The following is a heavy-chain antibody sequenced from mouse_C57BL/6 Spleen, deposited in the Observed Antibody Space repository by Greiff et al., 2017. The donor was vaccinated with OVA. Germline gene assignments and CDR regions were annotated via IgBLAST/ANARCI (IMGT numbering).Heavy chain of an antibody. J-gene: IGHJ2*01. D-gene: IGHD1-1*01. CDR3: ARALIYYGSSFDY. CDR2: INPSNGGT. Sequence: VQLQEPGTELVKPGASVKLSCKASGYTFTSYWMHWVKQRPGQGLEWIGNINPSNGGTNYNEKFKSKATLTVDKSSSTAYMQLSSLTSEDSAVYYCARALIYYGSSFDYWGQGTTLTVSS. V-gene: IGHV1-53*01. CDR1: GYTFTSYW.